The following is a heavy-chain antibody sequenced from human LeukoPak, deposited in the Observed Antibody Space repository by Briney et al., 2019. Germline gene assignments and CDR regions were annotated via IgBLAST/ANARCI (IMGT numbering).Heavy chain of an antibody. CDR1: GFTFSSYG. CDR3: ARGTTVESDY. J-gene: IGHJ4*02. V-gene: IGHV3-33*01. CDR2: ILSDGSKE. Sequence: GGSLRLSCAASGFTFSSYGMHWVRQAPGKGLEWVAVILSDGSKEFYTDSVKGRFTISRDNSKNTLYLQMNSLRAEDTAVYYCARGTTVESDYWGQGTLVTVSS. D-gene: IGHD4-23*01.